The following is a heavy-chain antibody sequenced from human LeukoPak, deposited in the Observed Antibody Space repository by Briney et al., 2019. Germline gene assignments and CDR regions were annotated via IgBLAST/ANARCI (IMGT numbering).Heavy chain of an antibody. J-gene: IGHJ6*02. Sequence: GASVKVSCKASGGTFSSYAISWVRQAPGQGLEWMGRIIPILGIANYAQKFQGRVTITADKSTSTAYVELSSLRSEDTAVYYCAREPAGPGFGIAAAGYYYYYGMDVWGQGTTVTVSS. D-gene: IGHD6-13*01. CDR1: GGTFSSYA. CDR3: AREPAGPGFGIAAAGYYYYYGMDV. V-gene: IGHV1-69*04. CDR2: IIPILGIA.